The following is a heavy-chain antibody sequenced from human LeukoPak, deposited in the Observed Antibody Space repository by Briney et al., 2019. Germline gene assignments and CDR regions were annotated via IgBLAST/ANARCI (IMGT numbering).Heavy chain of an antibody. J-gene: IGHJ4*02. CDR1: GVSLSSSNSY. CDR3: ARSRLGSYLLFY. CDR2: IYYSGNT. D-gene: IGHD1-26*01. V-gene: IGHV4-39*01. Sequence: SETLSLTCTVSGVSLSSSNSYWGWIRQPPGKGLEWIGSIYYSGNTYYNASLKSQVSISIDTSKNQFSLRLTSVTAADTAVYYCARSRLGSYLLFYWGQGTLVTVSS.